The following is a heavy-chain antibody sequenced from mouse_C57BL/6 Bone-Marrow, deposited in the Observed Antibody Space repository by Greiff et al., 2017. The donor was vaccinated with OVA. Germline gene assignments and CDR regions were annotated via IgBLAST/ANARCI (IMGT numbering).Heavy chain of an antibody. J-gene: IGHJ3*01. Sequence: VQRVESGGGLVKPGGSLKLSCAASGFTFSSYAMSWVRQTPEKRLEWVATISDGGSYTYYPDNVKGRFTISRDNAKNNLYLQMSHLKSEDTAMYYCARKNDYDGVFFAYWGQGTLVTVSA. CDR3: ARKNDYDGVFFAY. V-gene: IGHV5-4*01. CDR1: GFTFSSYA. D-gene: IGHD2-4*01. CDR2: ISDGGSYT.